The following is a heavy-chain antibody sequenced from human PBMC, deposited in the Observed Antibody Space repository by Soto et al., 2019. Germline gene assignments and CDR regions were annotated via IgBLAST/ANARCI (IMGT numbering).Heavy chain of an antibody. CDR2: IIPIFGTA. CDR1: GGTFSSYA. CDR3: AREGHSSSSGGWFDP. V-gene: IGHV1-69*13. J-gene: IGHJ5*02. Sequence: ASVKVSCKASGGTFSSYAISWVRQAPGQGLEWMGGIIPIFGTANYAQKFQGRVTITADESTSTAYMELSSLRSEDTAVYYCAREGHSSSSGGWFDPWGQGTLVTVSS. D-gene: IGHD6-6*01.